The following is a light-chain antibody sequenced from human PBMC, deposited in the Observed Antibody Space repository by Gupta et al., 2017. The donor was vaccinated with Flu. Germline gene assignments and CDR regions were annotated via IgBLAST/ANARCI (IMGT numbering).Light chain of an antibody. CDR3: QVWYSSGDHRNDHDV. CDR1: DLESKS. CDR2: DDN. J-gene: IGLJ1*01. Sequence: SYVLTQPPSVSVAPGQTATITCGGDDLESKSVHWYQQKPGQAPVVVMYDDNDRPSGIPERFSGTNAGNTATLTISRVEVGDEADYFCQVWYSSGDHRNDHDVFGSGTKLTVL. V-gene: IGLV3-21*02.